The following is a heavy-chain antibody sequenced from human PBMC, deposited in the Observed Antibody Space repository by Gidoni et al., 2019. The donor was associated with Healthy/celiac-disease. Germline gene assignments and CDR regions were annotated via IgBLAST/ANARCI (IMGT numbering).Heavy chain of an antibody. CDR2: IYYSGRL. J-gene: IGHJ2*01. CDR3: ARVNRGSGWLWYFDL. Sequence: QVQLQPSLPRLVPPSETLSLPCTVSACSISSYYWRWIRQPPGKGLEWIGYIYYSGRLNYNHSLKSRVTISVDTSKNQFSRKLSSVTAADTAVYYCARVNRGSGWLWYFDLWGRGTLVTVSS. V-gene: IGHV4-59*01. D-gene: IGHD6-19*01. CDR1: ACSISSYY.